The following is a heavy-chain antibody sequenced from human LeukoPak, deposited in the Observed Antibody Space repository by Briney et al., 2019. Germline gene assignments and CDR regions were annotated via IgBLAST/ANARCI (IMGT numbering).Heavy chain of an antibody. Sequence: PERSLRLSCAASGFTFSSYAMHWVRQAPGKGLEWVALISYDGSNKYYADSVKGRFTISRDNSKNTLYLQMNSLRAEDTAVYYCARVASSGPHFDYWGQGTLVTVSS. J-gene: IGHJ4*02. CDR3: ARVASSGPHFDY. D-gene: IGHD6-19*01. CDR1: GFTFSSYA. V-gene: IGHV3-30-3*01. CDR2: ISYDGSNK.